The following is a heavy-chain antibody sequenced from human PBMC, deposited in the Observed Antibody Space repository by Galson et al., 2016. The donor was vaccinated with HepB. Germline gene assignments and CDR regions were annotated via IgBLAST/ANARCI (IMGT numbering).Heavy chain of an antibody. CDR3: ARMVPYYFDL. Sequence: SETLSLTCNVSGASISGSYWSWIRQSPGRGLEYIGPLNSGGSTQYSPSLKSRVTISVDKSKNQLSLRVTSVTAADAALYYCARMVPYYFDLWGDGTVVAVSS. CDR1: GASISGSY. V-gene: IGHV4-59*01. CDR2: LNSGGST. D-gene: IGHD3-10*01. J-gene: IGHJ4*01.